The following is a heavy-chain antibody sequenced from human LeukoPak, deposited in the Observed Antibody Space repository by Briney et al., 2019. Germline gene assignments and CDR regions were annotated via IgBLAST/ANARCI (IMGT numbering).Heavy chain of an antibody. V-gene: IGHV4-59*01. CDR1: GGSISSYY. D-gene: IGHD3-22*01. J-gene: IGHJ4*02. CDR2: IYYSGST. Sequence: KPGETLSLTCTVSGGSISSYYWSWIRQPPGKGLEGIGYIYYSGSTNYNPSLTSRVTISVDTSKNQFSLKLSSVTAADTAVYYCARAPGMYYYDSSGYYLDWGQGTAVTVSS. CDR3: ARAPGMYYYDSSGYYLD.